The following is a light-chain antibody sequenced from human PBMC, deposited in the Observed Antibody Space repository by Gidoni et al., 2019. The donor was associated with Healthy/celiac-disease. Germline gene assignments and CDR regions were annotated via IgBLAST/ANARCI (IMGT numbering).Light chain of an antibody. CDR1: SYNIGAGYD. CDR2: GNS. Sequence: QSVLTQPPSVSGAPGQRVTISCTGSSYNIGAGYDVHWYQPLPGTAPKLLIYGNSNRPSGVPDRFSGSKSGTSASLAITGLQAEDEADYYCQSYDSSLSGSVFGGGTKLTVL. CDR3: QSYDSSLSGSV. J-gene: IGLJ2*01. V-gene: IGLV1-40*01.